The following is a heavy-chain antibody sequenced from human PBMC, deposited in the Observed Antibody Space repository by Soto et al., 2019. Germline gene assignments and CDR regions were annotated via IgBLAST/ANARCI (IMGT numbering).Heavy chain of an antibody. CDR2: IVPILGRT. J-gene: IGHJ4*02. CDR3: ARALSLAVPSPLGY. CDR1: GGPFSSHT. Sequence: QVQLVQSGPEVKKPGSSVRVSCKTSGGPFSSHTLTWVRQAPGQGLEWMGRIVPILGRTRYAQNFQGRVDIPADKSTDTSYLEVRSLRSEDTAVYYCARALSLAVPSPLGYWGQGSLVTVSS. D-gene: IGHD2-2*01. V-gene: IGHV1-69*08.